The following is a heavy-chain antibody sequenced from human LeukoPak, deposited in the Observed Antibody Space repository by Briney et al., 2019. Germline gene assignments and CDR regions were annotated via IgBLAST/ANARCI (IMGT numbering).Heavy chain of an antibody. V-gene: IGHV3-48*01. CDR3: ATQQRGYCSATSCYRFDY. D-gene: IGHD2-2*01. J-gene: IGHJ4*02. CDR2: ISGSSTI. Sequence: GGSLRLSCAASGFTFSSYSMNWVRQAPGKGLEWVSYISGSSTIYYADSVKGRFTISRDNSKNSLYLQMNSLRGEDTAVYYCATQQRGYCSATSCYRFDYWGQGTLVTVSS. CDR1: GFTFSSYS.